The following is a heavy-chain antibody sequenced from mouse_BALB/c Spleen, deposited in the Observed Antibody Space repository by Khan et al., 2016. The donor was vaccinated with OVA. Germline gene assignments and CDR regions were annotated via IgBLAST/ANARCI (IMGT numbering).Heavy chain of an antibody. CDR3: ARTARIKY. D-gene: IGHD1-2*01. CDR1: GYSITSGYG. J-gene: IGHJ2*01. Sequence: EVQLQESGPGLVKPSQSLSLTCTVTGYSITSGYGWNWIRQFPGNKLEWMGYISYSGSTNYNPSLKSRISITRDTSKNQFCLELNSVTTEDTATYYCARTARIKYWGQGTTLTVSS. V-gene: IGHV3-2*02. CDR2: ISYSGST.